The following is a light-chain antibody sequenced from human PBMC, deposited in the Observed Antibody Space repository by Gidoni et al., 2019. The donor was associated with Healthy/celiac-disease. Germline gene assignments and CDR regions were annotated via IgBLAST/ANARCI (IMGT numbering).Light chain of an antibody. V-gene: IGLV1-47*01. J-gene: IGLJ2*01. CDR1: SSNIGSNY. Sequence: QSVLTQPPSASGTPGQRVPISCSGSSSNIGSNYVYWYQQLPGTAPKLPIYRNNQRPSGVPDRFSGSKSGTSASLAISGLRSEDEADYYCAAWDDSLSGLHVVFGGGTKLTVL. CDR2: RNN. CDR3: AAWDDSLSGLHVV.